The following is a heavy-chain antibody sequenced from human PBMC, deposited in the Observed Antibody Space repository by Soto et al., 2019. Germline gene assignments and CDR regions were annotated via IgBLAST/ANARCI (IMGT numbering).Heavy chain of an antibody. V-gene: IGHV1-2*04. Sequence: AGVTVSCKASGYTFTPYRINWVRQAPGQGLEWMGWINPNSGGTNYAQKFQGWVTMTRDTSISTAYMELSRLRSDGTAVYYCARDSLEVIAAAAGAFDLWGQGTMVTVSS. D-gene: IGHD6-13*01. CDR3: ARDSLEVIAAAAGAFDL. J-gene: IGHJ3*01. CDR2: INPNSGGT. CDR1: GYTFTPYR.